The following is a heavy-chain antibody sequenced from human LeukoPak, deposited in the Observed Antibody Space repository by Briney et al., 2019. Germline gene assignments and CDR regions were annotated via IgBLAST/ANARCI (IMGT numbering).Heavy chain of an antibody. Sequence: SETLSLTCTVSGGSISSYYWSWIRQPPGKGLEWIGYIYYSGSTNYNPSLKSRVTISVDTSKNQFSLKLSSVTAADTAVYYCARDLAPGIAATWGQGTLVTVSS. D-gene: IGHD6-13*01. CDR1: GGSISSYY. J-gene: IGHJ5*02. CDR2: IYYSGST. V-gene: IGHV4-59*01. CDR3: ARDLAPGIAAT.